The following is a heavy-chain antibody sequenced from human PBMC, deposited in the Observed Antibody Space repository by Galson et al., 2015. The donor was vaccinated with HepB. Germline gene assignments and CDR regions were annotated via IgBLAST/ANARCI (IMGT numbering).Heavy chain of an antibody. CDR2: ISYDGSNK. Sequence: SLRLSCAASGFTFSSYAMHWVRQAPGKGLEWVAVISYDGSNKYYADSVKGRFTISRDNSKNTLYLQMNSLRAEDTAVYYCARDLVGFQIAAAGHPLDYWGQGTLVTVSS. J-gene: IGHJ4*02. CDR3: ARDLVGFQIAAAGHPLDY. CDR1: GFTFSSYA. D-gene: IGHD6-13*01. V-gene: IGHV3-30*04.